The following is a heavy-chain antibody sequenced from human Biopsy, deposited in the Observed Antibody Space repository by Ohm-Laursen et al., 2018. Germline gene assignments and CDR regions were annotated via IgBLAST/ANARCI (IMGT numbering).Heavy chain of an antibody. Sequence: SSVKVSCKAPGGTFSNYGVNWVRQAPGQGLEWLGGNIPILGTGNYAQKFQDRVTVAADTSTSTATMELRSLRSDDTAMYYCATKLAGYFHHWGQGTLVIVSS. J-gene: IGHJ1*01. CDR2: NIPILGTG. CDR1: GGTFSNYG. CDR3: ATKLAGYFHH. V-gene: IGHV1-69*06.